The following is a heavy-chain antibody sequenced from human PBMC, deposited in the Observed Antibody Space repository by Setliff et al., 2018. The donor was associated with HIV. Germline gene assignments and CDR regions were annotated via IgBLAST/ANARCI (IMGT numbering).Heavy chain of an antibody. D-gene: IGHD2-8*02. CDR1: GGSISSSSYY. CDR3: ARNPPRFHYISTDSSPVNSWYFDL. Sequence: SETLSLTCTVSGGSISSSSYYWGWIRQPPGKGLEWIGSIFNDGRTYYNPSLKSRVTIPMDTSTNQFSLKLTSVTAADTAVYYCARNPPRFHYISTDSSPVNSWYFDLWGRGTLVTVSS. J-gene: IGHJ2*01. CDR2: IFNDGRT. V-gene: IGHV4-39*01.